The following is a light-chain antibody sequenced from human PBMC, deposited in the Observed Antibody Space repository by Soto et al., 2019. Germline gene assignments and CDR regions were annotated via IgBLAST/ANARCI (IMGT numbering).Light chain of an antibody. CDR2: KAS. CDR3: QQYNSYPLT. CDR1: QSISNL. Sequence: DIQMTQSPSTLSASVGDRVTITCRASQSISNLLAWYQQKPGRAPTLLIYKASTLESGVPSRFSGSGSGTEFSLTINSLQPDDFATYYCQQYNSYPLTFGQGTRLEIK. J-gene: IGKJ5*01. V-gene: IGKV1-5*03.